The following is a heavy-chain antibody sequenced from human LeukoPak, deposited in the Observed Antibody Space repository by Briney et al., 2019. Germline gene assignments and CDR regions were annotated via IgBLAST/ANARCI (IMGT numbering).Heavy chain of an antibody. V-gene: IGHV5-51*01. CDR3: ARLITFGGVIVTLDY. CDR2: IYPGDSDT. Sequence: GESLKISCKGSGYSFTSYWIGWVRQMPGKGLEWMGIIYPGDSDTRYSPSFQGQVTFSADKSISTAYLQWSSLKASDTAMYYCARLITFGGVIVTLDYWGQGTLVTVSS. D-gene: IGHD3-16*02. CDR1: GYSFTSYW. J-gene: IGHJ4*02.